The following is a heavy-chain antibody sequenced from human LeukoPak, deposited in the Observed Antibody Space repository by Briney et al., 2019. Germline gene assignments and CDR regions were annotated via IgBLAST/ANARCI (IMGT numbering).Heavy chain of an antibody. CDR1: AYTFTDYY. V-gene: IGHV1-8*02. CDR2: MNPNSGNT. J-gene: IGHJ4*02. CDR3: ARGGVFTVAAPY. Sequence: GASVKVSCKASAYTFTDYYIHWVRQAPGQGLEWMGWMNPNSGNTGYAQKFQGRVTMTRNTSISTAYMELSSLRSEDTAVYYCARGGVFTVAAPYWGQGTLVTVSS. D-gene: IGHD6-19*01.